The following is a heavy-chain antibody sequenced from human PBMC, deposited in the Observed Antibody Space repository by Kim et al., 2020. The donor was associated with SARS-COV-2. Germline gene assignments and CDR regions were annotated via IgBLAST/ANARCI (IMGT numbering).Heavy chain of an antibody. CDR2: INHSGST. J-gene: IGHJ6*02. D-gene: IGHD6-13*01. CDR3: ARGVPQYSSRYYYGMDV. Sequence: SETLSLTCAVYGGSFSGYYWSWIRQPPGKGLEWIGEINHSGSTNYNPSLKSRVTISVDTSKNQFSLKLSSVTAADTAVYYCARGVPQYSSRYYYGMDVWGQGTTVTVSS. V-gene: IGHV4-34*01. CDR1: GGSFSGYY.